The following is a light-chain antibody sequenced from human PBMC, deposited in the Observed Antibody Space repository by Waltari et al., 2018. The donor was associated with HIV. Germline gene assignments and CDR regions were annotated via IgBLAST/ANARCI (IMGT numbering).Light chain of an antibody. CDR3: QQSYNTPYT. CDR2: AAS. J-gene: IGKJ2*01. V-gene: IGKV1-39*01. CDR1: QSISSY. Sequence: DIQMNQSPSSLSASLGDRVTITCRASQSISSYLNWYQQKPGKAPKLLIYAASSLQSGVPSRFSGSGSGTDFTLTVSSLQPEDFATYYCQQSYNTPYTFGQGTNLEIK.